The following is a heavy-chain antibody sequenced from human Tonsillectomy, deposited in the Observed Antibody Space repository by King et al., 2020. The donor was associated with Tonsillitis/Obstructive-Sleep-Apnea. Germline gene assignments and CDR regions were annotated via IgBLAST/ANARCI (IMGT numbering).Heavy chain of an antibody. V-gene: IGHV3-53*01. CDR3: AREGGYCVGDRYLY. CDR2: IYSGGST. D-gene: IGHD2-21*02. Sequence: VQLVESGGGLIQPGGSLRLSCAASGFTVSSNYMSWVRQAPGKGLEWVSVIYSGGSTYYADSVKGRFTISRDNSKNTLYLQMNSLRGEDTDVYYCAREGGYCVGDRYLYWGQGTLVTVSS. J-gene: IGHJ4*02. CDR1: GFTVSSNY.